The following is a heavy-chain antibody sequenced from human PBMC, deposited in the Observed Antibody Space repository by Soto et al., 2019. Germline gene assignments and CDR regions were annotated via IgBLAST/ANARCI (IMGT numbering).Heavy chain of an antibody. CDR1: GGSISSGGYY. V-gene: IGHV4-31*03. CDR3: ARDPRSGYDSSGYYYTGAFDI. D-gene: IGHD3-22*01. J-gene: IGHJ3*02. Sequence: PSETLSLTGTVSGGSISSGGYYWSWIRQHPGKGLEWIGYIYYSGSTYYNPSLKSRVTISVDTSKNQFSLKLSSVTAADTAVYYCARDPRSGYDSSGYYYTGAFDIWGQRTMVTAS. CDR2: IYYSGST.